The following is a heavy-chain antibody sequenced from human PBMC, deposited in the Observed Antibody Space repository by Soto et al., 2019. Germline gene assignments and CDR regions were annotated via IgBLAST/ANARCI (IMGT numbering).Heavy chain of an antibody. V-gene: IGHV3-23*01. CDR3: XXXXXXXXGTYLYHFDC. J-gene: IGHJ4*02. CDR2: LTAGGGDT. CDR1: GFTFSNYA. D-gene: IGHD3-16*02. Sequence: EMQLLESGGGLVQPGGSLRLSCAASGFTFSNYAMSWXXXXXXXGLEWVSTLTAGGGDTSYAESVKGRFTISRDNSKXXXXXXXXXXXXXXXXXXXXXXXXXXXXGTYLYHFDCWGQGTLVTVSS.